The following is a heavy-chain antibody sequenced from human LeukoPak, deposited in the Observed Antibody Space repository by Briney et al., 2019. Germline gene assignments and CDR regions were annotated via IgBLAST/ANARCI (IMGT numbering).Heavy chain of an antibody. CDR3: ARSRYYDILTGYQYYFDY. V-gene: IGHV4-61*02. CDR1: GGSISSGSYY. Sequence: KPSETLSLTCTVSGGSISSGSYYWSWIRQPAGKGLEWIGRIYTSGSTNYNPSLKSRVTMSVDTSKNQFSLKLSSVTAADTAVYYCARSRYYDILTGYQYYFDYWGQGTLVTVSS. CDR2: IYTSGST. D-gene: IGHD3-9*01. J-gene: IGHJ4*02.